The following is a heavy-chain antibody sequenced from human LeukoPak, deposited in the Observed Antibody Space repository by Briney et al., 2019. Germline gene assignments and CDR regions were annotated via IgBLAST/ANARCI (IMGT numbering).Heavy chain of an antibody. Sequence: ASVKVSCKASGYTFTGYYMHWVRQAPGQGLEWMGWISAYNGNTNYAQKLQGRVTMTTDTSTSTAYMELRSLRSDDTAVYYCARVPPHHRDFDYWGQGTLVTVSS. J-gene: IGHJ4*02. CDR1: GYTFTGYY. D-gene: IGHD1-14*01. CDR3: ARVPPHHRDFDY. V-gene: IGHV1-18*04. CDR2: ISAYNGNT.